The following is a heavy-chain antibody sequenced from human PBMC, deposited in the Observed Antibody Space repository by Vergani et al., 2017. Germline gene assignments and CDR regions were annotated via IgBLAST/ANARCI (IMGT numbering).Heavy chain of an antibody. CDR3: ARDLFDDDSSGYYSGFFDY. CDR1: GFSFPGYT. Sequence: EVQLLEPGGGLVQPGGSLRLSCEASGFSFPGYTMSWVRQAPGKGLEWVSSVSGSSATPYYADSVKGRFIISRDNSKNTLHLQMNSLRAEDTAVYYCARDLFDDDSSGYYSGFFDYWGQGTLVTVSS. J-gene: IGHJ4*02. CDR2: VSGSSATP. V-gene: IGHV3-23*01. D-gene: IGHD3-22*01.